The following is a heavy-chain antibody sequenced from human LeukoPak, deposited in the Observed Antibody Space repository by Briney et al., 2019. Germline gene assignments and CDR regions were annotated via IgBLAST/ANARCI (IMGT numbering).Heavy chain of an antibody. CDR3: AKDTPPKSIVGPNDY. CDR2: ISSDGSTT. D-gene: IGHD3-22*01. Sequence: GGSLRLSCVASGFTFSGFWMHWVRQPPGKGLAWVSRISSDGSTTTYADSVKGRFTISRDNAKNTLYLQMNSLRVEDTAMYYCAKDTPPKSIVGPNDYWGQGTLVAVSS. CDR1: GFTFSGFW. V-gene: IGHV3-74*01. J-gene: IGHJ4*02.